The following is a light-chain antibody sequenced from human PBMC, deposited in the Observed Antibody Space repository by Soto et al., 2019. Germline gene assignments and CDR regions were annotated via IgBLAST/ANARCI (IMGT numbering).Light chain of an antibody. J-gene: IGKJ4*01. V-gene: IGKV3-11*01. Sequence: EIVMTQSPGTLSVSPGERATLSCRASQSVSSYLAWYQQKPGQAPRLLIYDASNRATGIPARFSGSGSGTDFTLTISSLEPEDFAVYYCQQRSNWPGLTFGGGTKVDI. CDR3: QQRSNWPGLT. CDR1: QSVSSY. CDR2: DAS.